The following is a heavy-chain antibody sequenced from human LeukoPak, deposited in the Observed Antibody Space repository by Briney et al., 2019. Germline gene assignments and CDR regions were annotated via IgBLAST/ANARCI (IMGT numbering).Heavy chain of an antibody. Sequence: GGSLRLSCAASGFTFNSYSMNWVRQAPGKGLEWVSYITSSSSTIYYADSVKGRFTISRDNSKNTLYLQMNSLRAEDTAVYYCAKDSSYYDFWSSTNFDYWGQGTLVTVSS. J-gene: IGHJ4*02. CDR2: ITSSSSTI. D-gene: IGHD3-3*01. CDR1: GFTFNSYS. CDR3: AKDSSYYDFWSSTNFDY. V-gene: IGHV3-48*01.